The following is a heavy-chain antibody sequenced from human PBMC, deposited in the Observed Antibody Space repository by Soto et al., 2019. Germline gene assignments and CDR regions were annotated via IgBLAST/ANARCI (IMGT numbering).Heavy chain of an antibody. V-gene: IGHV1-8*01. D-gene: IGHD6-6*01. J-gene: IGHJ1*01. CDR2: MNPNSGNT. CDR1: GYSFTSYD. Sequence: QVQLVQSGAEVKKPGASVKVSCKASGYSFTSYDINWVRQATGQGLEWMGWMNPNSGNTGYAQKFEGRVTMTRNTSISTAYMELSSLRSEDTAVYYCARVSMGSSSEDFQHWGQGTLVTVSS. CDR3: ARVSMGSSSEDFQH.